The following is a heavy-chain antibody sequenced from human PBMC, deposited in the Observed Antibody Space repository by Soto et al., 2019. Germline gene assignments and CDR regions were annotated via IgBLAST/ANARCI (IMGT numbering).Heavy chain of an antibody. D-gene: IGHD5-12*01. V-gene: IGHV1-18*01. CDR1: GYTFTSYG. CDR2: ISAYNGNT. Sequence: ASVKVSCKASGYTFTSYGISWVRQAPGQGLEWMGWISAYNGNTNYAQKLQGRVTMTTDTSTSTAYMELRSLRSDDTAVYYCASYSGYDLGYYYYYMDVWGKGTTVTVSS. CDR3: ASYSGYDLGYYYYYMDV. J-gene: IGHJ6*03.